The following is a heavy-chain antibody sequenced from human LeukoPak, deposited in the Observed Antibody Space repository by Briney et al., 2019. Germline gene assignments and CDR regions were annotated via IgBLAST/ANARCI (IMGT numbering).Heavy chain of an antibody. D-gene: IGHD3-9*01. J-gene: IGHJ6*03. V-gene: IGHV1-18*01. CDR1: GYTFTSYG. CDR3: ARRSGYDILTGTGHYYYYMDV. Sequence: ASVKVSCKASGYTFTSYGISWVRQAPGQGLEWMGWISAYNGNTSYAQKLQGRVTMTTDTSTSTAYMELRSLRSDDTAVYYCARRSGYDILTGTGHYYYYMDVWGKGTTVTVSS. CDR2: ISAYNGNT.